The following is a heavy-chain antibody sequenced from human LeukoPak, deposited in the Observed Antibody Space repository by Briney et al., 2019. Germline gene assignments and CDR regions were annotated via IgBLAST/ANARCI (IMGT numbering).Heavy chain of an antibody. CDR3: ATEYFGANNY. V-gene: IGHV3-15*01. CDR2: IKSKTDGGTT. CDR1: GFTFSNAW. Sequence: GGSLRLSCAASGFTFSNAWMSWVRQAPGKGLEWVGRIKSKTDGGTTDYAAPVKGRFTISRDDSLNTLYLQMNNLNTEDTAVYYCATEYFGANNYWGQGTLVTVSS. J-gene: IGHJ4*02. D-gene: IGHD4/OR15-4a*01.